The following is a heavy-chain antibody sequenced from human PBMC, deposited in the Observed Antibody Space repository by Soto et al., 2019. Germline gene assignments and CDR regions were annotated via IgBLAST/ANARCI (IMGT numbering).Heavy chain of an antibody. CDR2: ISSSSSYI. Sequence: GWSLRLSCAASGFTFSSYSMNWVRQAPGKGLEWVSSISSSSSYIYYADSVKGRFTISRDNAKNSLYLQMNSLRAEDTAVYYCARDRCSGGSCYSVYYYYGMDVWGQGTTVTVSS. D-gene: IGHD2-15*01. J-gene: IGHJ6*02. CDR3: ARDRCSGGSCYSVYYYYGMDV. CDR1: GFTFSSYS. V-gene: IGHV3-21*01.